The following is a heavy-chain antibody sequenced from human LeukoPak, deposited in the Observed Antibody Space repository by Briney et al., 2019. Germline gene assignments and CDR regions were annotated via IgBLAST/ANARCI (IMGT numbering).Heavy chain of an antibody. Sequence: PGGSLRLSCAASGFTFSSFEMNWVRQAPGKGLEWVSYISSSGTTIYYADSVKGRFTISRDNSKNSLYLQMNSLRTEDTALYYCAKDTADTADGLFFDYWGQGTLVTVSS. CDR2: ISSSGTTI. CDR1: GFTFSSFE. D-gene: IGHD5-18*01. CDR3: AKDTADTADGLFFDY. J-gene: IGHJ4*02. V-gene: IGHV3-48*03.